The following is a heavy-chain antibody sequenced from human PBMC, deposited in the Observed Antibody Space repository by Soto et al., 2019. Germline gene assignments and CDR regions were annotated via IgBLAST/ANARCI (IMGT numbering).Heavy chain of an antibody. J-gene: IGHJ6*02. Sequence: QAQLVQSGAEVKKPGSSVKVSCKASGGTFSSYAISWVRQAPGQGLEWMGGIIPIFGTANYAQKFQGRVTITADESTSTAYMELSSLRSEDTAVYYCARVRRCTNGVCYTSYYYGMDVWGQGTTVTVSS. CDR1: GGTFSSYA. D-gene: IGHD2-8*01. V-gene: IGHV1-69*12. CDR2: IIPIFGTA. CDR3: ARVRRCTNGVCYTSYYYGMDV.